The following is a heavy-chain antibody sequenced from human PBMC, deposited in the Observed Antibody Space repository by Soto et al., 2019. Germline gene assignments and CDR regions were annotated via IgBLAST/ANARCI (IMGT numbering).Heavy chain of an antibody. D-gene: IGHD4-17*01. CDR2: ISGSGGGT. CDR3: AKDIRGYGDFDY. Sequence: GGSLRLSCAASGFIFSSYAMSWVRQAPGKGLEWVSSISGSGGGTYYADSVKGRFTISRDNSKKKLYLQMNSLRADDTAVYYCAKDIRGYGDFDYWGQGNPVTVSS. V-gene: IGHV3-23*01. J-gene: IGHJ4*02. CDR1: GFIFSSYA.